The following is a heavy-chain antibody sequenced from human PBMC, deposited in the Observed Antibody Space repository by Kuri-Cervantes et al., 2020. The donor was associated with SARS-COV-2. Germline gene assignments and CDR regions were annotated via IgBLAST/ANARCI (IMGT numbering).Heavy chain of an antibody. Sequence: GSLRLSCTVSGGSISSSSYYWGWIRQPPGKGLEWIGSIYYSGSTNYNPSLKSRVTISVDRSKNQFSLKLSSVTAADTAVYYCARDSRVGIAAAGLYYWGQGTLVTVSS. J-gene: IGHJ4*02. CDR3: ARDSRVGIAAAGLYY. D-gene: IGHD6-13*01. CDR1: GGSISSSSYY. V-gene: IGHV4-39*07. CDR2: IYYSGST.